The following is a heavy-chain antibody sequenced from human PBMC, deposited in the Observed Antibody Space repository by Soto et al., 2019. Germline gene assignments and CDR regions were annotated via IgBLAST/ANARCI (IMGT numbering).Heavy chain of an antibody. CDR2: IYYSGSA. CDR1: GGSISSSDYY. CDR3: VSGYPWFGFDY. Sequence: PSETLSLTCTVSGGSISSSDYYWGWIRQPPGKGLEWIGNIYYSGSASYNPSLKSRVTISIDTSKNQFSLKLSSVTAADMAVYYCVSGYPWFGFDYWAQGTLVTVSS. D-gene: IGHD3-10*01. V-gene: IGHV4-39*01. J-gene: IGHJ4*02.